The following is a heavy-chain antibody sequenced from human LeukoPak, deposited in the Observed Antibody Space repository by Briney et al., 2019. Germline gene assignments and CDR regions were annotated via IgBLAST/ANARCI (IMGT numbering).Heavy chain of an antibody. Sequence: PGASVKVSCKASGGTFSSYAISWVRQAPGQGLEWMGGIIPIFGTANYAQKFQGRVTITADESTSTAYMELSSLRSDDTAVYYCARDWVAMATDAFDIWGQGTMVTVSS. CDR1: GGTFSSYA. J-gene: IGHJ3*02. D-gene: IGHD5-24*01. V-gene: IGHV1-69*13. CDR3: ARDWVAMATDAFDI. CDR2: IIPIFGTA.